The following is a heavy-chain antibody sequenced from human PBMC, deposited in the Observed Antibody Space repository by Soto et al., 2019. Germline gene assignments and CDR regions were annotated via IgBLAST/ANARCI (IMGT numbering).Heavy chain of an antibody. V-gene: IGHV3-23*01. CDR3: ARTESSGWSTRYGMDV. D-gene: IGHD6-19*01. J-gene: IGHJ6*02. CDR1: VFTFGNFA. CDR2: ISGSGGDT. Sequence: GGALRLSCAVSVFTFGNFAMTWSRQAPGKGLEWVSGISGSGGDTYYADSVKGRFTISRDNSKNTLYLQMSSLRADDTATFYCARTESSGWSTRYGMDVWGQGTTVTVSS.